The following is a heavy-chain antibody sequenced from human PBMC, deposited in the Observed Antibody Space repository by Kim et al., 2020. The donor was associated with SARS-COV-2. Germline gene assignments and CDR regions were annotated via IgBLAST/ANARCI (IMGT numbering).Heavy chain of an antibody. CDR1: GFTFRSFW. CDR2: IKHDASEK. J-gene: IGHJ4*02. CDR3: ARGMVRERGRWGLIEY. D-gene: IGHD3-10*01. Sequence: GGSLRLSCEVFGFTFRSFWMTWVRQVPGKGLEWVANIKHDASEKSYVDSVKGRFTISRDNAKNSLYLQMNSLRVEDTAIYYCARGMVRERGRWGLIEYWGQGTLGTVSS. V-gene: IGHV3-7*03.